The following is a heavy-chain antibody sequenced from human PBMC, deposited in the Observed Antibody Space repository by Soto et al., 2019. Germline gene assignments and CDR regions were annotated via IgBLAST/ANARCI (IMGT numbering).Heavy chain of an antibody. CDR1: GGTLSTYT. CDR3: ARDYCTATNCYKNVGMDV. D-gene: IGHD2-8*02. Sequence: QVQLVQSGAEMKKPGSSVKVSCRASGGTLSTYTINWVRQVPGQGLEWMGGIIPMFNVTKYAQKFEGRVTITAGESTNTGYMQVSRLRSEDTAVDYCARDYCTATNCYKNVGMDVWGQGTTVIVPS. V-gene: IGHV1-69*01. J-gene: IGHJ6*02. CDR2: IIPMFNVT.